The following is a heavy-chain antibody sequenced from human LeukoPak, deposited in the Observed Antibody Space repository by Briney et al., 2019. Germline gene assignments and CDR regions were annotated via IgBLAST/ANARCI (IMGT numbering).Heavy chain of an antibody. J-gene: IGHJ4*02. CDR1: GYTFTNYD. D-gene: IGHD3-10*01. Sequence: GASVKVSCKASGYTFTNYDIMWVRQATGQGPEWMGWMNSNSGNTSYAQKFQGRVTMTRDTSINTAYMELHSLTSEDTAVYYRARGRGGTVVRGYLDYWGQGTLVTVSS. CDR3: ARGRGGTVVRGYLDY. V-gene: IGHV1-8*01. CDR2: MNSNSGNT.